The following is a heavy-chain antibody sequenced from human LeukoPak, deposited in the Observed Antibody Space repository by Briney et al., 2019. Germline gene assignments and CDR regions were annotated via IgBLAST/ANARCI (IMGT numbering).Heavy chain of an antibody. CDR1: GGSFSGYY. J-gene: IGHJ4*02. V-gene: IGHV4-34*01. CDR3: ARVVDTAMGPHDY. D-gene: IGHD5-18*01. CDR2: INHSGST. Sequence: SETLSLTCAVYGGSFSGYYWSWIRQPPGKGLEWIGEINHSGSTNYNPSLKSRVTISVDTSKNQFSLKLSSVTAADTAVYYCARVVDTAMGPHDYWGQGTLVTVSS.